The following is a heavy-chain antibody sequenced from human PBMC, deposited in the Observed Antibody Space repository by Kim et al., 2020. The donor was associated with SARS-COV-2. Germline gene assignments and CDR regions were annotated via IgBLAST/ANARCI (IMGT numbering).Heavy chain of an antibody. CDR1: GFTFSSYG. V-gene: IGHV3-30*18. D-gene: IGHD6-19*01. CDR2: ISYDGSNK. J-gene: IGHJ4*02. CDR3: AKAAAEVQWIDY. Sequence: GGSLRLSCAASGFTFSSYGMHWVRQAPGKGLEWVAVISYDGSNKYYADSVKGRFTISRDNSKNTLYLQMNSLRAEDTAVYYCAKAAAEVQWIDYWGQGTLVTVSS.